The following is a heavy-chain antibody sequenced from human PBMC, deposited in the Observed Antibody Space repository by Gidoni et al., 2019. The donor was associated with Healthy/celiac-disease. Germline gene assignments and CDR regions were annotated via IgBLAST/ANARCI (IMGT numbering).Heavy chain of an antibody. Sequence: QVQLVQSGAEVKKPGASVKVSCKASGYTFTSYYMHWVRQAPGQGLEWKGIINPSGGSTSYAQKFQGRVTMTRDTSTSTVYMELSSLRSEDTAVYYCARDDSSSFHYYYYYMDVWGKGTTVTVSS. CDR2: INPSGGST. CDR1: GYTFTSYY. J-gene: IGHJ6*03. CDR3: ARDDSSSFHYYYYYMDV. D-gene: IGHD6-13*01. V-gene: IGHV1-46*01.